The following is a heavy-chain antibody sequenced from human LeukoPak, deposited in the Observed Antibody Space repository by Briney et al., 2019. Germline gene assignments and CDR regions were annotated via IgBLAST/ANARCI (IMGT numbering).Heavy chain of an antibody. V-gene: IGHV1-46*01. CDR3: ARTVSTGNSGWNWFDP. Sequence: ASVKVSCKASGYTCTSYYMHWVRQAPGQGLEWMGIINPSGGSTSYAQKFQGRVTMTRDTSTSTVYMELSSLRSEDTAVYYCARTVSTGNSGWNWFDPWGQGTLVTVSS. D-gene: IGHD5/OR15-5a*01. CDR2: INPSGGST. CDR1: GYTCTSYY. J-gene: IGHJ5*02.